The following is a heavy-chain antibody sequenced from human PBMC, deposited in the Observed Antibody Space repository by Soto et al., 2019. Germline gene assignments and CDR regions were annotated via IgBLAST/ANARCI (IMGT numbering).Heavy chain of an antibody. CDR2: ISSSSSYI. J-gene: IGHJ4*02. CDR1: GFTFSSYS. Sequence: GGSLRLSCAASGFTFSSYSMNWVRQAPGKGLEWVSSISSSSSYIYYADSVKGRLTISRDNAKNSLYLQMNSLRAEDTAVYYCARSPRSLAVAGIANWGQGTMVTVSS. V-gene: IGHV3-21*01. CDR3: ARSPRSLAVAGIAN. D-gene: IGHD6-19*01.